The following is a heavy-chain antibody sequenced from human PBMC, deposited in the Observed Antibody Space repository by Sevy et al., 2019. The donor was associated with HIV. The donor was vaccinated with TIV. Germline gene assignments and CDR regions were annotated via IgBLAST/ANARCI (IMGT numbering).Heavy chain of an antibody. Sequence: GGSLRLSCAASGFSFSDHHLDWVRQAPGKGLEWVGRIRQKANSYTTEYAASVKGRCTISRDDSKNSLYLQINSLKTEDTAVYYCARLGQWLRAYDAFDIWGQGTMVTVSS. V-gene: IGHV3-72*01. D-gene: IGHD6-19*01. J-gene: IGHJ3*02. CDR1: GFSFSDHH. CDR2: IRQKANSYTT. CDR3: ARLGQWLRAYDAFDI.